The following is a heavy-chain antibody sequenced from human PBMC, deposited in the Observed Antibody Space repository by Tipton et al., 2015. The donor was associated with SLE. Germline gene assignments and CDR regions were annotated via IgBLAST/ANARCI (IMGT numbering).Heavy chain of an antibody. CDR3: ARDLRIALSLDFDY. V-gene: IGHV1-18*01. CDR1: GYTFTSYG. D-gene: IGHD6-13*01. J-gene: IGHJ4*02. CDR2: INAYNGNT. Sequence: QSGAEVKKPGASVKVSCKASGYTFTSYGISWVRQAPGQGLEWMGWINAYNGNTNYAQKLQGRVPMTTDTSTSTAYMELRSLRSDDTAVDYCARDLRIALSLDFDYWGQGTLVTVSS.